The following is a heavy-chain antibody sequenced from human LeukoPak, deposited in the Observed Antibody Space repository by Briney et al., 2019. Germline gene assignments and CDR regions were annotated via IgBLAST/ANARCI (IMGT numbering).Heavy chain of an antibody. CDR3: ARVSVYGDYAEGY. D-gene: IGHD4-17*01. CDR2: ISTTSAYI. Sequence: GGSLRLSCAASGFTFSGYSMNWVRQAPGKGLEWVSSISTTSAYIYYADSVKGRFTISRDNAKNSLYLQMNSLRAEDTAVYYCARVSVYGDYAEGYWGQGTLVTVSS. J-gene: IGHJ4*02. CDR1: GFTFSGYS. V-gene: IGHV3-21*01.